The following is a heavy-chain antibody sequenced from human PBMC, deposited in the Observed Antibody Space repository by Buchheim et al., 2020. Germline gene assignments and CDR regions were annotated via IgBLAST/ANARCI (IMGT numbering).Heavy chain of an antibody. V-gene: IGHV4-30-2*01. CDR3: ARALNPHYDYVTSGVLDP. J-gene: IGHJ5*02. CDR2: IYHSGST. CDR1: GGSISSGGYS. Sequence: QLQLQESGSGLVKPSQTLSLTCAVSGGSISSGGYSWSWIRQPPGKGLEWIGYIYHSGSTYYNPSLKSRITISVDRSKNQFSLKLSSVTAADTAVYYCARALNPHYDYVTSGVLDPWGQGTL. D-gene: IGHD3-16*01.